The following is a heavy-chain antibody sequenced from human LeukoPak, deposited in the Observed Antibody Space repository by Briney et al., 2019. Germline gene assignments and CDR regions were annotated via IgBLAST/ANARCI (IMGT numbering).Heavy chain of an antibody. V-gene: IGHV3-53*01. J-gene: IGHJ4*02. Sequence: GGSLRLSCAASGFTVSSNDMSWDRQAPGKGLECISVIYSGGSTDYADSVKGRLTISRDNSKNTLYLQMNSLRAEDTAVYYCAKDSDLHCSGGSCTNFDYWGQGTLVTVSS. CDR3: AKDSDLHCSGGSCTNFDY. D-gene: IGHD2-15*01. CDR1: GFTVSSND. CDR2: IYSGGST.